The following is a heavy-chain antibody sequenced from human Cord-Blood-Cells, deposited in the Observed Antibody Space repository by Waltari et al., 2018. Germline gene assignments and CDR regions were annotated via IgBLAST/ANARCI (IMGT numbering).Heavy chain of an antibody. CDR2: MNPNSGNT. D-gene: IGHD3-22*01. CDR3: ARGYYDSSAFDI. CDR1: GYTFPSYD. V-gene: IGHV1-8*03. J-gene: IGHJ3*02. Sequence: QVQLVQSGAEVKKPGASVKVSCTASGYTFPSYDIKWVRQATGQGLEWMGWMNPNSGNTGYAQKFQGRVTITRNTSISTAYMELSSLRSEDTAVYYCARGYYDSSAFDIWGQGTMVTVSS.